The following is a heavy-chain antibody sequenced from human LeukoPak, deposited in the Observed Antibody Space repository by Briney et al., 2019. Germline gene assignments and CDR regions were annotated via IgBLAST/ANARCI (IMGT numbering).Heavy chain of an antibody. CDR1: GGSISSSSYY. CDR2: IYYSGST. D-gene: IGHD3-16*01. V-gene: IGHV4-39*07. CDR3: ARDVGGVDY. J-gene: IGHJ4*02. Sequence: PSETLSLTCTVSGGSISSSSYYWGWIRQPPGKGLEWIGSIYYSGSTYYNPSLKSRVTISVDTSKNQFSLKLSSVTAADTAVYYCARDVGGVDYWGQGTLVTVSS.